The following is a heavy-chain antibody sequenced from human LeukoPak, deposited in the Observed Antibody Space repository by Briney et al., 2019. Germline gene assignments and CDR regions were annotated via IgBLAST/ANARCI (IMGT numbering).Heavy chain of an antibody. V-gene: IGHV3-74*01. CDR3: ARLGVGATRDAFDI. D-gene: IGHD1-26*01. J-gene: IGHJ3*02. Sequence: GGSLRLSCAASGFTFSSYWMHWVRQVPGKGLVWVSRVSSDGSSTRHADSVKGRFTISRDNAKNTLYLQMNSLRSEDTAVYYCARLGVGATRDAFDIWGQGTMVTVSS. CDR1: GFTFSSYW. CDR2: VSSDGSST.